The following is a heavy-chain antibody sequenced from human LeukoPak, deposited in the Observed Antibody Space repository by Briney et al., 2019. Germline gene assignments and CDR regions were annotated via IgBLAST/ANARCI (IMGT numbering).Heavy chain of an antibody. CDR2: ISPSSSAI. CDR1: GFTFSNYA. D-gene: IGHD5-18*01. CDR3: ARDLGYNYNPFDY. Sequence: GGSLRLSCAASGFTFSNYAMNWVRQAPGKGLEWVSYISPSSSAIYSADSVKGRFTISRDNANNLLYLQMNSLRAEDTAVYYCARDLGYNYNPFDYWGQGTLVTVSS. V-gene: IGHV3-48*01. J-gene: IGHJ4*02.